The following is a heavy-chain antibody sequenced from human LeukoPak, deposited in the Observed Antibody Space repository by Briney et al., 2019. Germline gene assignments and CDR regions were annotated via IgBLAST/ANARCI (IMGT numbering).Heavy chain of an antibody. V-gene: IGHV4-31*03. CDR3: ARPIAAAGKMAYMDV. CDR1: GGSISSGDYY. J-gene: IGHJ6*03. CDR2: IYYTGNT. D-gene: IGHD6-13*01. Sequence: PSETLSLTCTVSGGSISSGDYYWSWIRQHPGKGLEWIGYIYYTGNTYYNPSLKSRLTISVDTSKNQFSLKLPSMTAADTAVYYCARPIAAAGKMAYMDVWGKGTTVTVSS.